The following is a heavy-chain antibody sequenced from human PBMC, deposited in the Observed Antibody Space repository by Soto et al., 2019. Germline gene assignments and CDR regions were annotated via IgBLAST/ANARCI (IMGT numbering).Heavy chain of an antibody. J-gene: IGHJ4*02. CDR2: IYYSGST. V-gene: IGHV4-39*01. CDR1: GGNITNPTYH. CDR3: ARRRGFCSGDDCYPFDY. Sequence: SETMSLTCTVSGGNITNPTYHWGMINKPPGKGLEWIGSIYYSGSTYYNPSLKSRVTISVDTTKNQFSLTLSSVTAADTARYYCARRRGFCSGDDCYPFDYWGQGILVTVSS. D-gene: IGHD2-15*01.